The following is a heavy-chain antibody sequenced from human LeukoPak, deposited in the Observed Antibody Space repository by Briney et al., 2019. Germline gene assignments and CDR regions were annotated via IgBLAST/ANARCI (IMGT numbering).Heavy chain of an antibody. CDR2: IIPIFGTA. D-gene: IGHD3-10*01. CDR1: GGTFSSYA. CDR3: ARDGSGSYYLFDY. Sequence: SVKVSCKASGGTFSSYAISWVRQAPGQGLEWMGGIIPIFGTANYAQKFQGRVTITADESTSTAYMELSSLRSEDTAVYYCARDGSGSYYLFDYWGQGTLVTVSS. J-gene: IGHJ4*02. V-gene: IGHV1-69*13.